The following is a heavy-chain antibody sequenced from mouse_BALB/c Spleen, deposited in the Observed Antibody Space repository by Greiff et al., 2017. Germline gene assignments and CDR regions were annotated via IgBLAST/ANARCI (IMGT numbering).Heavy chain of an antibody. V-gene: IGHV4-1*02. CDR2: INPDSSTI. CDR3: ARPRAGTDYYAMDY. D-gene: IGHD3-3*01. Sequence: EVQLQESGGGLVQPGGSLKLSCAASGFDFSRYWMSWVRQAPGKGLEWIGEINPDSSTINYTPSLKDKFIISRDNAKNTLYLQMSKVRSEDTALYYCARPRAGTDYYAMDYWGQGTSVTVSS. J-gene: IGHJ4*01. CDR1: GFDFSRYW.